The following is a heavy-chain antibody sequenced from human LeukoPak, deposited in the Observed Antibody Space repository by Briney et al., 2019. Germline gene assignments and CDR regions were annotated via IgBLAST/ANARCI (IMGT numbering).Heavy chain of an antibody. CDR2: IKQDGSEK. CDR1: GFTFSSYS. J-gene: IGHJ3*02. CDR3: AFDI. Sequence: GGSLRLSCAASGFTFSSYSMNWVRQAPGKGLEWVANIKQDGSEKYYVDSVRGRFTISRDSAKNSLYLQMNSLRAEDTAVYSDAFDIWGQGTMVTFSS. V-gene: IGHV3-7*01.